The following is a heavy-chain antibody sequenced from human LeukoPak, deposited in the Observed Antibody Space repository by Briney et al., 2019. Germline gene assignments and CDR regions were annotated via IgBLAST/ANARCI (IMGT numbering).Heavy chain of an antibody. D-gene: IGHD4-17*01. Sequence: SVKVFFKASGGTFSSYAISWVRQAPGQGLEWMGRIIPILGIANYAQKFQGRVTITADKSTSTAYMKLSSLRSEDTAVYYCARGTWTWYEVTTEETNFDYWGQGTLVTVSS. CDR1: GGTFSSYA. J-gene: IGHJ4*02. CDR3: ARGTWTWYEVTTEETNFDY. CDR2: IIPILGIA. V-gene: IGHV1-69*04.